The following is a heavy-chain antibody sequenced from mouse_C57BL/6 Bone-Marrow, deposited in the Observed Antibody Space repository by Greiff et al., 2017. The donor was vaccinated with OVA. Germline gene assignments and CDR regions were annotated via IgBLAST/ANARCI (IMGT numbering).Heavy chain of an antibody. D-gene: IGHD4-1*01. V-gene: IGHV5-6*01. CDR1: GFTFSSYG. CDR3: AREGLGQGY. Sequence: EVQLVESGGDLVKPGGSLKLSCAASGFTFSSYGMSWVRQTPDKRLEWVATISSGGSYTYYPDSVKGRFTISRDNAKNTLYLQMSSLKSEDTAMYYCAREGLGQGYWGQGTLVTVSA. CDR2: ISSGGSYT. J-gene: IGHJ3*01.